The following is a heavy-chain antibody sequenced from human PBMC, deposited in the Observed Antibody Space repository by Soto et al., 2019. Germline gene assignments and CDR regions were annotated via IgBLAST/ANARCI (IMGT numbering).Heavy chain of an antibody. CDR2: VSHDERNT. D-gene: IGHD3-22*01. CDR3: ARGPHHYDTNDPSGPLYRHFDS. J-gene: IGHJ4*02. V-gene: IGHV3-30*14. CDR1: GFTFSSYA. Sequence: PGGSLRLSCAASGFTFSSYAIHWVRQAPGRGLEWVAVVSHDERNTFYAGSVKGRFTISRDNSKNTLYLQMNSLRAEDTAVYHCARGPHHYDTNDPSGPLYRHFDSWGQGTLVTVSS.